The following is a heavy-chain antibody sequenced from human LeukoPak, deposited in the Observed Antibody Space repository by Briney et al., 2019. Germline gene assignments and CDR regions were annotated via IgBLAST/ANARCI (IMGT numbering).Heavy chain of an antibody. J-gene: IGHJ6*02. V-gene: IGHV1-18*01. CDR1: GYTFTSYG. Sequence: ASVKVSCKASGYTFTSYGISWVRLAPGQGLEWMGWISAYNGNTNYAQKLQGRVTMTTDTSTSTAYMELRSLRSDDTAVYYCARGGGSSWYSPYYYYGMDVWGQGTTVTVSS. D-gene: IGHD6-13*01. CDR3: ARGGGSSWYSPYYYYGMDV. CDR2: ISAYNGNT.